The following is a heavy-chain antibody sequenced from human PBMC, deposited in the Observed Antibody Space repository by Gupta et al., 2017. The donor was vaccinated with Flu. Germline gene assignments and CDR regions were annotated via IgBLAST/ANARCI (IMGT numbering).Heavy chain of an antibody. Sequence: GQGLEWMGGIIPIFGTANYAQKFQGRVTITADESTSTAYMELSSLRSEDTAVYYCARARYNWNYAEKYGMDVWGQGTTVTVSS. D-gene: IGHD1-7*01. V-gene: IGHV1-69*01. CDR3: ARARYNWNYAEKYGMDV. CDR2: IIPIFGTA. J-gene: IGHJ6*02.